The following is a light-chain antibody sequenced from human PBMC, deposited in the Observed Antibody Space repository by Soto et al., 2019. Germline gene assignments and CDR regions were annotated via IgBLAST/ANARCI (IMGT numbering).Light chain of an antibody. CDR2: AAS. V-gene: IGKV1-39*01. J-gene: IGKJ1*01. Sequence: DIQMTQSPSSLSASVRDRVTITCRVSQSIVTYLNWYLQKPGKAPKLLIYAASNLQSGVPSRFSGSGSGTDFTLTISSLQPEDFATYFCQQSYSTPPWTFGQGTEVDI. CDR1: QSIVTY. CDR3: QQSYSTPPWT.